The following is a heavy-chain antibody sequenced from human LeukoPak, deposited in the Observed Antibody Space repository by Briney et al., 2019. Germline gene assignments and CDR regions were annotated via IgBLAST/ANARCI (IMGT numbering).Heavy chain of an antibody. V-gene: IGHV4-59*08. J-gene: IGHJ3*02. Sequence: PSETLSLTCAVYGGSFSGYYWSWIRQPPGKGLEWIGYIYYSGSTNYNPSLKSRVTISVDTSKNQFSLKLSSVTAADTAVYYCARGIAPDAFDIWGQGTMVTVSS. CDR3: ARGIAPDAFDI. CDR2: IYYSGST. CDR1: GGSFSGYY.